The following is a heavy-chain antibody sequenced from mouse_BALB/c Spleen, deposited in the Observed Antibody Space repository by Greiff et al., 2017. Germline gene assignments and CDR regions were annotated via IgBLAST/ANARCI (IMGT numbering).Heavy chain of an antibody. J-gene: IGHJ4*01. CDR2: IRNKANGYTT. CDR1: GFTFTDYY. CDR3: AREGAGVRSLYYAMDY. D-gene: IGHD2-14*01. V-gene: IGHV7-3*02. Sequence: EVQRVESGGGLVQPGGSLRLSCATSGFTFTDYYMSWVRQPPGKALEWLGFIRNKANGYTTEYSASVKGRFTISRDNSQSILYLQMNTLRAEDSATYYCAREGAGVRSLYYAMDYWGQGTSVTVST.